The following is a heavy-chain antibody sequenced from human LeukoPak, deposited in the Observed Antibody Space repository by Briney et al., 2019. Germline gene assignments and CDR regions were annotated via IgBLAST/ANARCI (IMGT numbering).Heavy chain of an antibody. CDR2: ISYDGSNK. V-gene: IGHV3-30-3*01. CDR3: ARGPYDSSGYYYGSDWYFDL. CDR1: GFTFSSYA. J-gene: IGHJ2*01. Sequence: GGSLRLSCAASGFTFSSYAMHWVRQAPGKGLEWVAVISYDGSNKYYADSVKGRFTISRDNSRNTLYLQMNSLRAEDTAVYYCARGPYDSSGYYYGSDWYFDLWGRGTLVTVSS. D-gene: IGHD3-22*01.